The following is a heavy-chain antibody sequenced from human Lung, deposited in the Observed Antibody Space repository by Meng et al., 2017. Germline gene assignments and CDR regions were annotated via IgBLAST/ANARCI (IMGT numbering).Heavy chain of an antibody. J-gene: IGHJ4*02. D-gene: IGHD4-11*01. Sequence: RGGGRGEASETLCPTWVVAGGSFSDYYGSWICQPPGKGLEWIGEINHSGSTYYNPSLESRATITVDTSQNNLSLKLSSVTGAASAVYYCARGTTTMADDFDNWCQVTLVTVSS. V-gene: IGHV4-34*01. CDR1: GGSFSDYY. CDR2: INHSGST. CDR3: ARGTTTMADDFDN.